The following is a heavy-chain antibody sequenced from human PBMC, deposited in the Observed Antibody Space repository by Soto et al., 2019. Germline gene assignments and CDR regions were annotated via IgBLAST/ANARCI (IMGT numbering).Heavy chain of an antibody. CDR1: VCAISSSSYY. CDR3: ASGYSGSYYVDY. D-gene: IGHD1-26*01. CDR2: IYYSGIT. J-gene: IGHJ4*02. V-gene: IGHV4-39*01. Sequence: TETLSPTCTVSVCAISSSSYYWGWIRQPPGKGLEWIVSIYYSGITYYNPSLKSRVSISVDTSKDQFSLDLTSATAADTAVYYSASGYSGSYYVDYWGQGTLVTVS.